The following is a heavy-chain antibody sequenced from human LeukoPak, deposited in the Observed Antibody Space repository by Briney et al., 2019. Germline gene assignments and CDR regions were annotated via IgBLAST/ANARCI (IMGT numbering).Heavy chain of an antibody. CDR3: ARVSVQWELRYAFDI. CDR1: GFTFSSYS. CDR2: ISSSSSYI. D-gene: IGHD1-26*01. V-gene: IGHV3-21*01. J-gene: IGHJ3*02. Sequence: GGSLRLSCAASGFTFSSYSMNWVRQAPGKGLEWVSSISSSSSYIYYADSVKGRFTISRDNAKNSLYLQMNSLRAEDTAVYYCARVSVQWELRYAFDIWGQGTMVTVSS.